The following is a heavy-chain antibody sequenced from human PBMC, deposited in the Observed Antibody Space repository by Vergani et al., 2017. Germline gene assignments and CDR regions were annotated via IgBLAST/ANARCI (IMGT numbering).Heavy chain of an antibody. V-gene: IGHV4-34*01. CDR3: ARGKLVPYYYYYGMDV. J-gene: IGHJ6*02. D-gene: IGHD6-13*01. Sequence: QEPLQQWGAGLLKPSETLSLTCAVYGGSFSGYFWSWLRQPPGKGLEWIGEVNHSGSTIYNPSLKSRVTISVDTSKNQFSLKLSSVTAADTAVYYCARGKLVPYYYYYGMDVWGQGTTVTVSS. CDR1: GGSFSGYF. CDR2: VNHSGST.